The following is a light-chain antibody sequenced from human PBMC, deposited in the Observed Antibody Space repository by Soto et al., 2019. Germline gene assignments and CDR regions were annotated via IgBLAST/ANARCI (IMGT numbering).Light chain of an antibody. CDR1: QGIRND. CDR3: LQDYNSPGT. J-gene: IGKJ1*01. CDR2: AAS. V-gene: IGKV1-6*01. Sequence: IQMTQSPSSLSAAVGDRVTITCRASQGIRNDLGWYQQKPGKAPKLLIYAASSLQSGVPSRFSGSGSVKDFTLTIRSLQPEDFATYYCLQDYNSPGTFGQGTKVDIK.